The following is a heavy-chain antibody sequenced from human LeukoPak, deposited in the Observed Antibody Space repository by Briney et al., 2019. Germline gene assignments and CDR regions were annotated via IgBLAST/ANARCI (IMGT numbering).Heavy chain of an antibody. Sequence: GESLKISCKGSGYSFSSYWIAWVRQMPGKGLEWMGIIYPGDSDTRYSPSFQGQVTISADKSISTAYLQWSSLKASDTAMYYCVTTGAKIVSTYWGQGTLVTVSS. D-gene: IGHD2/OR15-2a*01. CDR3: VTTGAKIVSTY. CDR1: GYSFSSYW. J-gene: IGHJ4*02. CDR2: IYPGDSDT. V-gene: IGHV5-51*01.